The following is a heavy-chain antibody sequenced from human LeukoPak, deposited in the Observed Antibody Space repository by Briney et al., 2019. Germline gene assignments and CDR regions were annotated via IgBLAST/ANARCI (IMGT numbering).Heavy chain of an antibody. Sequence: GGSLSLSCAASGFYLNSYWLHWICKPPGPGLVRVSSASADGSRSSYSDSVKGRFTISRENAKNTLHLQMNSRVAADTAVSYCARDSKRANYESSSYVPDYWGQGTLVTVSS. CDR3: ARDSKRANYESSSYVPDY. J-gene: IGHJ4*02. V-gene: IGHV3-74*01. CDR1: GFYLNSYW. CDR2: ASADGSRS. D-gene: IGHD3-22*01.